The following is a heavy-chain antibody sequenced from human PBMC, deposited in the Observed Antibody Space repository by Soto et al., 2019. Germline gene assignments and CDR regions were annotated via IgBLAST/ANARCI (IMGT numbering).Heavy chain of an antibody. Sequence: NPSETLSLTCTASGGSISSYYWSWIRQPTGKGLEWIGYIYYSGSTNYNPSLKSRVTISVDTSKNQFSLKLSSVTAADTAVYYCARVGFVKYYYYYMDVWGKGTTVTVSS. CDR3: ARVGFVKYYYYYMDV. V-gene: IGHV4-59*01. J-gene: IGHJ6*03. CDR2: IYYSGST. CDR1: GGSISSYY. D-gene: IGHD2-21*01.